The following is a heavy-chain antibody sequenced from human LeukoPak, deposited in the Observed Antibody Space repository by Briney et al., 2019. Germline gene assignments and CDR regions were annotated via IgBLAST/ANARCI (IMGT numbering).Heavy chain of an antibody. CDR2: ISGSGGST. Sequence: GGSLRLSCAASGFTFSSFAMSWVRQAPGKGLEWVSAISGSGGSTYYADSVKGRFTISRGNSKNTLFLQMNSLRAEDTAVYYCAKDRSCTGSGCNVGSWGQGTMVTVSS. V-gene: IGHV3-23*01. CDR1: GFTFSSFA. CDR3: AKDRSCTGSGCNVGS. D-gene: IGHD2-8*02. J-gene: IGHJ3*01.